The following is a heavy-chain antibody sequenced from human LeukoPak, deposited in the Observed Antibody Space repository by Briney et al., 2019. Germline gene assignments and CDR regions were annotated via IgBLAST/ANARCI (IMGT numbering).Heavy chain of an antibody. CDR2: ISGYNGNT. CDR3: ARELQSWTMISGY. J-gene: IGHJ4*02. D-gene: IGHD3-22*01. V-gene: IGHV1-18*04. Sequence: GASVKVSCKASGYTFTGYYMHWVRQAPGQGLEWMGWISGYNGNTNYAQKLQGRVTMTTDTSTSTAYMELRSLRSDDTAMYYCARELQSWTMISGYWGQGTLVTVSS. CDR1: GYTFTGYY.